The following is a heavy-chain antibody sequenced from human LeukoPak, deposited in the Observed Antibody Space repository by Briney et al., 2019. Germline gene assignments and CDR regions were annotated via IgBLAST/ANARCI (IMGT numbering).Heavy chain of an antibody. D-gene: IGHD6-19*01. Sequence: GGTLRLSCAASGFIFSRYGMSWVRQAPGKGLEWVSAISGSGGTTYYADSVKGRFTISRDNSKNTLYLQINSLRAEDTAVYYCAKDHLPGIVVADRDYWGLGTLVTVSS. CDR2: ISGSGGTT. V-gene: IGHV3-23*01. CDR3: AKDHLPGIVVADRDY. CDR1: GFIFSRYG. J-gene: IGHJ4*02.